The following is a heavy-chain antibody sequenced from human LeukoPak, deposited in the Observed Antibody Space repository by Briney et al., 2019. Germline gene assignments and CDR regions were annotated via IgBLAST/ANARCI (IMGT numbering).Heavy chain of an antibody. Sequence: GGSLGLSCAASGSTFRNYVIHWVRQAPGKGLEWVAVTSSDLNVKLYADSVKGRFTISRDNSRSTLYLQMNSLRPEDTAIYYCAREGYYGSGSPPSLYFDYWGQGTLVTVSS. CDR1: GSTFRNYV. D-gene: IGHD3-10*01. J-gene: IGHJ4*02. CDR2: TSSDLNVK. CDR3: AREGYYGSGSPPSLYFDY. V-gene: IGHV3-30-3*01.